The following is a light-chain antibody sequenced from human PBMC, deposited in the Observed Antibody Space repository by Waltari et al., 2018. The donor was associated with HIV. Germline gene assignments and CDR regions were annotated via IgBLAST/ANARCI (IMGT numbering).Light chain of an antibody. Sequence: QTVVTQEPSFSVSPGGTVTLTCGLSSGSVSTSSYPSWYQQTPGQTPRTLIYSTNTRYSGVPDRFSGSILGNKAALTITGAQADDESDYYCVLYMGSGIWVFGGGTKLTVL. CDR3: VLYMGSGIWV. V-gene: IGLV8-61*01. J-gene: IGLJ3*02. CDR1: SGSVSTSSY. CDR2: STN.